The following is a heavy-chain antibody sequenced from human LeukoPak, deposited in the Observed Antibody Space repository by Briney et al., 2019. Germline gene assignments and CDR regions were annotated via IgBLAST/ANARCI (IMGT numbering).Heavy chain of an antibody. D-gene: IGHD3-3*01. CDR3: ARGLGRFLEWLLTPTFDY. V-gene: IGHV1-3*01. CDR2: INAGNGNT. Sequence: ASVKVSCKASGYTFTSYAMHWVRQAPGQRLEWMGWINAGNGNTKYSQKFQGRVTITRDTSASTAYMELSSLRSEDTAVYYCARGLGRFLEWLLTPTFDYWGQGTLVTVSS. J-gene: IGHJ4*02. CDR1: GYTFTSYA.